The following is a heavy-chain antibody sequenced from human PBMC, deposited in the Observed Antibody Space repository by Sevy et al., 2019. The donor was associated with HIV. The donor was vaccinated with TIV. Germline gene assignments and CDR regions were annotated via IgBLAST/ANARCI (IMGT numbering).Heavy chain of an antibody. J-gene: IGHJ4*02. Sequence: ASVKVSCKASGYTFTGYYMHWVRQAPGQGLEWMGWINPNSGGTNYAQKFQGRVTMTRDTSISTAYMELGRLRSDDTAVYYCARDPSTSKITMVRGLFDYWDQGTLVTVSS. CDR3: ARDPSTSKITMVRGLFDY. CDR2: INPNSGGT. D-gene: IGHD3-10*01. CDR1: GYTFTGYY. V-gene: IGHV1-2*02.